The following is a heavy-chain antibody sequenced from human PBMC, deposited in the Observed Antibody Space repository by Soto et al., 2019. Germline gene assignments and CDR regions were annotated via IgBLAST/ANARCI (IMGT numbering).Heavy chain of an antibody. Sequence: QVQLVQSGAEVKKPGSSVKVSCKASGDTFSSYAISWVRQAPGKGLEWMGKIIPTFGRTNYAQKFQGRLTISADDSTSTAYMELSSLVSEDTAVYYCARDPLSSFAMDVWGRGTTVTVSS. CDR3: ARDPLSSFAMDV. J-gene: IGHJ6*02. CDR2: IIPTFGRT. D-gene: IGHD3-10*02. CDR1: GDTFSSYA. V-gene: IGHV1-69*18.